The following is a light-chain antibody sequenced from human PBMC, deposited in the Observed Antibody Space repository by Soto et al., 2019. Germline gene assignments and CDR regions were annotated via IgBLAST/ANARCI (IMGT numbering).Light chain of an antibody. J-gene: IGLJ1*01. Sequence: QSVLAQPPSVSGAPGQSVTSSCTGSSSNIGAGYDVHWYQQLPGTAPKLLIYGNSNQPSGVPDRFSGSKSGTSASLAITGLQAEDEADYYCQSYDSSLSGYVFGTGTKVTVL. V-gene: IGLV1-40*01. CDR3: QSYDSSLSGYV. CDR1: SSNIGAGYD. CDR2: GNS.